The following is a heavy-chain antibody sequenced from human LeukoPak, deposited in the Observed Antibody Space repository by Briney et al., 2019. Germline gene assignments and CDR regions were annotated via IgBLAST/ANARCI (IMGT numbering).Heavy chain of an antibody. Sequence: SETLSLTCTVSGGSISSYYWSWIRQPPGKGLEWIGYIYYSGSTNYNPSLKNRVNISVDTSKNQFSLRLTSVTAADTAVYYCARTWIATHLDYWGQGTLVTVSS. J-gene: IGHJ4*02. D-gene: IGHD1-1*01. CDR3: ARTWIATHLDY. CDR2: IYYSGST. V-gene: IGHV4-59*08. CDR1: GGSISSYY.